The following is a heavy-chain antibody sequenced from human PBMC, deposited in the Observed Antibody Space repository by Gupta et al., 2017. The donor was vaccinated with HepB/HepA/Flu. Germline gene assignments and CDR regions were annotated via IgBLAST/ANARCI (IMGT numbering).Heavy chain of an antibody. CDR2: ISRSSGNI. D-gene: IGHD3-10*01. Sequence: EVQLVESGGGLVKPGGSLRLSCAASGFTFNVYSMTCVRQAPGKGLEWVSSISRSSGNIYYAASVKGRFTISRDNAKNSLWLQMNSLRAEDTAVYYCARDLSGAYNYYYMDVWGKGTTVTVSS. CDR3: ARDLSGAYNYYYMDV. V-gene: IGHV3-21*01. CDR1: GFTFNVYS. J-gene: IGHJ6*03.